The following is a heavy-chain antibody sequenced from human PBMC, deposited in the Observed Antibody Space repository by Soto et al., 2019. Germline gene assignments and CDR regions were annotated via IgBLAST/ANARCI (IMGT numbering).Heavy chain of an antibody. D-gene: IGHD2-2*01. J-gene: IGHJ4*02. CDR3: TSATNTSPPPLTY. V-gene: IGHV3-15*01. CDR2: IKSRTDGGTT. CDR1: GFTFSSAW. Sequence: GGSLRLSCAGSGFTFSSAWMTWVRQAPGKGLEWVGLIKSRTDGGTTDYAAPAKGRFTISRDDSENMVYLQMNSLTTEDTAVYYCTSATNTSPPPLTYWGQGTLVTVSS.